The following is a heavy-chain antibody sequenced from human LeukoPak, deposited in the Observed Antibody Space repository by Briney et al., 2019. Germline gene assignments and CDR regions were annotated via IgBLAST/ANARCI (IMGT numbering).Heavy chain of an antibody. CDR2: ISWNSGSI. J-gene: IGHJ4*02. V-gene: IGHV3-9*01. Sequence: GGSLRLSCVASGFTVSSNYMNWVRQAPGKGLEWVSGISWNSGSIGYADSVKGRFTISRDNAKNSLYLQMSSLRAEDTALYYCAKDARYDTSGLGYWGQGTLVTVSS. CDR1: GFTVSSNY. D-gene: IGHD3-22*01. CDR3: AKDARYDTSGLGY.